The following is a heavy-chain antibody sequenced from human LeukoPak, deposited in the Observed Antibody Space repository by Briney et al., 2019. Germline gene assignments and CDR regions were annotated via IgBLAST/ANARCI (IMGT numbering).Heavy chain of an antibody. J-gene: IGHJ4*02. Sequence: SVKVSCKASGGTFSSYAISWVRQAPGQGLEWMGRIIPIFGTANYAQKFPGRVTITTDESPSTAYMELSSLRSEDTAVYYCGRELGRQWLVDWGQGTLVTVSS. CDR2: IIPIFGTA. CDR1: GGTFSSYA. CDR3: GRELGRQWLVD. D-gene: IGHD6-19*01. V-gene: IGHV1-69*05.